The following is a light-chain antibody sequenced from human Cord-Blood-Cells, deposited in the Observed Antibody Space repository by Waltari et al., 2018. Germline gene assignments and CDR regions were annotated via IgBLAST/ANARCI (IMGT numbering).Light chain of an antibody. J-gene: IGKJ2*01. V-gene: IGKV3-20*01. CDR3: QQYGSSPYT. CDR2: GAS. Sequence: IVLTQSPRTLSLSPGERATLSCRASQSVSSSYLAWYQHKPGQAPRLLIYGASSRATGIPDRFSGSGSGTDFTLTISRLEPEDFAVYYCQQYGSSPYTFGQGTKLEIK. CDR1: QSVSSSY.